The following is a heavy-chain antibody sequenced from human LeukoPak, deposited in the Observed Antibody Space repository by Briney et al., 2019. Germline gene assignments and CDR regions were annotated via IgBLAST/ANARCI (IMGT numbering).Heavy chain of an antibody. CDR3: ARVRWELLSLGAFDI. V-gene: IGHV1-46*01. CDR1: GYTFTSNY. J-gene: IGHJ3*02. D-gene: IGHD1-26*01. CDR2: INLSGSSR. Sequence: ASVKVSCKASGYTFTSNYMHWMRQPPAPGLEWMGIINLSGSSRSYAQQFQGRVTMTRDMSTSTVNMELSSLRSEDTAVYYCARVRWELLSLGAFDIWGKGTMLTVSS.